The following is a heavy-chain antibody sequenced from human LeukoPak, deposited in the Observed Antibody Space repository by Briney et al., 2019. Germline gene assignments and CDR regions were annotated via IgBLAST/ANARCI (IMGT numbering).Heavy chain of an antibody. CDR2: IYHSGST. D-gene: IGHD2-21*01. J-gene: IGHJ3*02. V-gene: IGHV4-31*03. Sequence: SETLSLTCTVSGRSISSGGYYSRWIRQHPGKGLEWIGYIYHSGSTYYNPSLKSRVIISVDTTKNQFSLKLSSVTAADTAVHYCAGANIPKGVVDGCDIGGQGTMVTVSS. CDR1: GRSISSGGYY. CDR3: AGANIPKGVVDGCDI.